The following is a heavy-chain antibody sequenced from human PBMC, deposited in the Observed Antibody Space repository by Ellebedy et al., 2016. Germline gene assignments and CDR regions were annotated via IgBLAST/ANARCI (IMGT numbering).Heavy chain of an antibody. CDR1: GYTFTSYG. CDR2: ISAYNGNT. D-gene: IGHD6-6*01. J-gene: IGHJ4*02. CDR3: ARGRGSTSSLDY. V-gene: IGHV1-18*01. Sequence: ASVKVSXXASGYTFTSYGISWVRQAPGQGLEWMAWISAYNGNTNYAQKIQGRVTMTTDTSTSTAYMELSSLRSEDTAVYYCARGRGSTSSLDYWGQGTLVTVSS.